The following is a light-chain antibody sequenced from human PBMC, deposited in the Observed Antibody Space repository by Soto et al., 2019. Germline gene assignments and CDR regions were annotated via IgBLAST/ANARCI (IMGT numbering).Light chain of an antibody. V-gene: IGKV1-39*01. CDR3: QQSYTTPLT. CDR1: QSISSF. CDR2: AAS. Sequence: DIQMTQSPSSLSASIGDRVTITCRASQSISSFLNWYQQKPEKAPRLLIYAASNLQSVVPSRFSGSGSGTDFTLTISSLQPEDFATYYCQQSYTTPLTFGGGTKVDIK. J-gene: IGKJ4*01.